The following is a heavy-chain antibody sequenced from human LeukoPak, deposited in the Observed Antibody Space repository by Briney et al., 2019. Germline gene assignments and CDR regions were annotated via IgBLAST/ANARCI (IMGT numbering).Heavy chain of an antibody. CDR2: ISNDGGNT. Sequence: PGGSLRLSCAASGFTLSNYWMHWVRQAPGKGLVWVSHISNDGGNTNYADSVKGRFTISRDNAKNTLYLQMNSLRAEDTAVYYCARDQQLWFDPWGQGTLVIVSS. D-gene: IGHD4-11*01. V-gene: IGHV3-74*01. CDR3: ARDQQLWFDP. J-gene: IGHJ5*02. CDR1: GFTLSNYW.